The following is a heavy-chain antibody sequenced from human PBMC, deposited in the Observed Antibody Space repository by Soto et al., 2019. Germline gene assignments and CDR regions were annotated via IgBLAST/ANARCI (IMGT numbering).Heavy chain of an antibody. CDR3: VRDASSGYRGWWDP. CDR1: GYTFTSYG. Sequence: QVQLVQSGVEVKKPGASVKVSCKASGYTFTSYGISWVRQAPGQGLEWMGLLIPYNGDPIYAQKFQGRVILTTDTATSTAYMELGSLRSDDTAVYYCVRDASSGYRGWWDPWGQGTLVTVSS. V-gene: IGHV1-18*01. D-gene: IGHD5-18*01. CDR2: LIPYNGDP. J-gene: IGHJ5*02.